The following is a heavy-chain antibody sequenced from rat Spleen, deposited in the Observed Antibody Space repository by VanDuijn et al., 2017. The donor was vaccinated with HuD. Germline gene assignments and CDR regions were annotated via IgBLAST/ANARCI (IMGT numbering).Heavy chain of an antibody. CDR3: ARHPISTVSYYFDY. J-gene: IGHJ2*01. D-gene: IGHD1-1*01. Sequence: EVQLVESGGGLVQPGGSLKLSCAASGFTFSDYGMAWVRQAPKKGLEWVATIIYDGTRTFYRDSVKGRITISRDKAKNSQYLQMDSLRSEDTATYYCARHPISTVSYYFDYWGQGVMVTVSS. CDR1: GFTFSDYG. V-gene: IGHV5-7*01. CDR2: IIYDGTRT.